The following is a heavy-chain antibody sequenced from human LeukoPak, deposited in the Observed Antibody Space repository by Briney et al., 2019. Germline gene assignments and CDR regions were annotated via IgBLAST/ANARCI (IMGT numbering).Heavy chain of an antibody. J-gene: IGHJ6*03. V-gene: IGHV3-21*01. CDR1: GFTLSSYS. D-gene: IGHD5-12*01. CDR2: ISSSSSYI. CDR3: ARDSMDIVATNYYYYMDV. Sequence: PGGSLRLSCAASGFTLSSYSMNWVRQAPGKGLEWVSSISSSSSYIYYADSVKGRFTISRDNAKNSLYLQMNSLRAEDTAVYYCARDSMDIVATNYYYYMDVWGKGTTVTVSS.